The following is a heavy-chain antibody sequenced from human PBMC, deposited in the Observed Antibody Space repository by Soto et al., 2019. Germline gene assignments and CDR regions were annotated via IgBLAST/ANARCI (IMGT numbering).Heavy chain of an antibody. CDR3: ARVPGELHLLDAFDV. Sequence: QIQLVQSGGEVKKPGASVNVSCKASGYTFTNYGIGWVRQAPGQGLEWMGWISTYNVNTIYAQNFQDRVTMTTDTSTSTAYMELKSLTSDDTAVYYCARVPGELHLLDAFDVWDQGTMLTVSS. V-gene: IGHV1-18*01. CDR2: ISTYNVNT. J-gene: IGHJ3*01. D-gene: IGHD1-7*01. CDR1: GYTFTNYG.